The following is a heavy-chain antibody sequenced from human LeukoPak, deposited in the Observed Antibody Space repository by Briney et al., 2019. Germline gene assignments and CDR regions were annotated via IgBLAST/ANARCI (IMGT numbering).Heavy chain of an antibody. CDR2: IYTSGST. CDR1: GGSISSGSYY. CDR3: ARERLTYDYVWGSYRHFDY. J-gene: IGHJ4*02. Sequence: SETLSLTCTVSGGSISSGSYYWSWIRQPAGKGLEWIGRIYTSGSTNYNPSLKSRVTISVDTSKNQFSLKLSSVTAADTAVYYCARERLTYDYVWGSYRHFDYWGQGTLVTVSS. V-gene: IGHV4-61*02. D-gene: IGHD3-16*02.